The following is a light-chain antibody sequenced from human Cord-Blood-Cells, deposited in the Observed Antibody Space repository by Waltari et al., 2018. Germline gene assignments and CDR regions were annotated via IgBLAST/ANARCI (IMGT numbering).Light chain of an antibody. CDR2: EGS. CDR1: SSDVGSYNL. J-gene: IGLJ3*02. V-gene: IGLV2-23*01. Sequence: QSALTQPASVSGSPGQSITIPCTGTSSDVGSYNLSPWYQQPPGKAPKLMIYEGSKRPSGVSNRFSGSKSGNTASLTISGLQAEDEADYYCCSYAGSSTFWVFGGGTKLTVL. CDR3: CSYAGSSTFWV.